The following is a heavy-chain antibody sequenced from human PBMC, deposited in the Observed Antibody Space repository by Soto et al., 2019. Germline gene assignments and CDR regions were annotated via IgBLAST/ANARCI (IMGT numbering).Heavy chain of an antibody. CDR1: GGSISSYY. V-gene: IGHV4-59*01. CDR2: IYYSGST. D-gene: IGHD3-22*01. CDR3: ARALYDSSGYYSLGAFDI. Sequence: QVQLQESGPGLVKPSETLSLTCTVSGGSISSYYWSWIRQPPGKGLEWIGYIYYSGSTNYNPSLKSRVTISVDTSKNQFSLKLSSVTAADTAVYYCARALYDSSGYYSLGAFDIWGQGTMVTVSS. J-gene: IGHJ3*02.